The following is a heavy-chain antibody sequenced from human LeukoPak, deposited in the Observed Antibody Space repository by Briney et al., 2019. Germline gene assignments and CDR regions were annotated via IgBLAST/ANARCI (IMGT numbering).Heavy chain of an antibody. V-gene: IGHV1-2*02. Sequence: ASVKASCKASGYTFTGYYMHWVRQAPGRGLKWMGWINPNSGGTNYAQKFQGRVTMTRDTSISTAYMELSRLRSDDTAVYYCARDRAKYCSGGSCYSGEGDYWGQGTLVTVSS. J-gene: IGHJ4*02. D-gene: IGHD2-15*01. CDR1: GYTFTGYY. CDR3: ARDRAKYCSGGSCYSGEGDY. CDR2: INPNSGGT.